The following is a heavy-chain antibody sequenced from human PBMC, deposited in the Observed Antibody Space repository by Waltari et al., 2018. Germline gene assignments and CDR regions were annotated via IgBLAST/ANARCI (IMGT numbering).Heavy chain of an antibody. CDR3: AKAGGIAAAEFQFDF. D-gene: IGHD6-13*01. J-gene: IGHJ4*02. CDR2: ISVPALPT. Sequence: EVQLLESGGGLVQPGGSLRLSCAASGFTFISYAMTWVRQAPGKGWGWASMISVPALPTFSPDSVKGRFSVSRDNSKNTLYLQINGLRADDTAVYYCAKAGGIAAAEFQFDFWGRGTLVTVSS. CDR1: GFTFISYA. V-gene: IGHV3-23*01.